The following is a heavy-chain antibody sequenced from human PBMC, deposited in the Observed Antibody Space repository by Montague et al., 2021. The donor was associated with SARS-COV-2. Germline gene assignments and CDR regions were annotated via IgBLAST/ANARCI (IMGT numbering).Heavy chain of an antibody. V-gene: IGHV4-39*01. CDR2: MFYRGSP. CDR3: ARQSAVYDTRGQWDH. CDR1: GDSISSAFYY. D-gene: IGHD3-22*01. J-gene: IGHJ4*02. Sequence: SETLSLTCSVSGDSISSAFYYWGWVRQSPGKGLEWIGSMFYRGSPFYDPSFKTRAIISVDTAMNEFSLDLTSVTVADTAKYFCARQSAVYDTRGQWDHWGQGVLVIVSS.